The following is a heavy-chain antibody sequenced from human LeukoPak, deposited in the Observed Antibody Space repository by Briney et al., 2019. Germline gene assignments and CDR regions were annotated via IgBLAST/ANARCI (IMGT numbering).Heavy chain of an antibody. V-gene: IGHV3-30*02. CDR2: IRYDGSNK. Sequence: PGGSLRLSCAASGFTFSSYGMHWVRQAPGKGLEWVTFIRYDGSNKYYADSVKGRFTISRDNSKNTLYLQMNSLRAEDTAVYYCARGQQWLPKASYFDYWGQGTLVTVSS. CDR3: ARGQQWLPKASYFDY. CDR1: GFTFSSYG. D-gene: IGHD6-19*01. J-gene: IGHJ4*02.